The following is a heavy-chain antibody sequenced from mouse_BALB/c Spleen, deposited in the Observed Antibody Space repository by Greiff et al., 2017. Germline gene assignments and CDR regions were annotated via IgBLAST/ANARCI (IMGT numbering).Heavy chain of an antibody. CDR1: GYTFTEYI. CDR3: ARHEEGFYDGYYVGYAMDY. Sequence: QVQLQQSGAELVKPGASVKLSCKASGYTFTEYIIHWVKQRSGQGLEWIGWFYPGSGSIRYNEKFKDKATLTADKSSSTVYMELSRLTSEDSAVYFCARHEEGFYDGYYVGYAMDYWGQGTSVTVSS. CDR2: FYPGSGSI. V-gene: IGHV1-62-2*01. D-gene: IGHD2-3*01. J-gene: IGHJ4*01.